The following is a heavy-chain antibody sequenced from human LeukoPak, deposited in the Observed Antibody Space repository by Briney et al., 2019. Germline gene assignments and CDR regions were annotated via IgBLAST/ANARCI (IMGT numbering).Heavy chain of an antibody. D-gene: IGHD6-19*01. J-gene: IGHJ4*02. V-gene: IGHV3-9*01. Sequence: GGSLRLSCAASGFTFDDYAMHWVRQAPGKGLEWVSGISWNSGSIGYADSVKGRFTISRDNAKNSLYLQMNSLRVEDTAVYYCARPAVAGLRAGGYDYWGQGTLVTVSS. CDR3: ARPAVAGLRAGGYDY. CDR2: ISWNSGSI. CDR1: GFTFDDYA.